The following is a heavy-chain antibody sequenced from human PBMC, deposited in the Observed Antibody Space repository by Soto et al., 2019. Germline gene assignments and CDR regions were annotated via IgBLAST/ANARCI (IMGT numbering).Heavy chain of an antibody. D-gene: IGHD4-4*01. Sequence: QVQLQQWGAGLLKPSETLSLTCGVYGGSFSGYYWSWIRQPPGKGLEWIGEINHSGGTNYNPSLKSRVTISVDTSKNQFALRLSSVTAADTAMYYCARVPYYGNGVGADAFDIWGRGTMVTVSS. J-gene: IGHJ3*02. CDR2: INHSGGT. V-gene: IGHV4-34*01. CDR3: ARVPYYGNGVGADAFDI. CDR1: GGSFSGYY.